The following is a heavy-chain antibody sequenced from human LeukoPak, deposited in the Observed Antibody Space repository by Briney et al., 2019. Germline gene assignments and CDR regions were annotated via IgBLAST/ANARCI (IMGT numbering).Heavy chain of an antibody. CDR1: GGSISSYY. Sequence: SETLSLTCTVSGGSISSYYWSWIRQPPGKGLEWIGYIYYSGSTNYNPSLKSRVTISVDTSENQFSLKLSSVTAADTAVYYCARGIAVAGTSLWGQGTLVTVSS. D-gene: IGHD6-19*01. V-gene: IGHV4-59*01. CDR3: ARGIAVAGTSL. CDR2: IYYSGST. J-gene: IGHJ4*02.